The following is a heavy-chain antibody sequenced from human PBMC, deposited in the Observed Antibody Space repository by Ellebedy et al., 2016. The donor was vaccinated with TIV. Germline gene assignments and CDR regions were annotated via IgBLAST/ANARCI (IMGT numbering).Heavy chain of an antibody. V-gene: IGHV3-48*04. D-gene: IGHD5-24*01. CDR1: GFTFSSYS. CDR3: ARDREDGYNPSPLFDY. J-gene: IGHJ4*02. Sequence: GESLKISXAASGFTFSSYSMNWVRQAPGKGLEWVSYISSSSSTIYYADSVKGRFTISRDNAKNSLYLQMNSLRAEDTAVYYCARDREDGYNPSPLFDYWGQGTLVTVSS. CDR2: ISSSSSTI.